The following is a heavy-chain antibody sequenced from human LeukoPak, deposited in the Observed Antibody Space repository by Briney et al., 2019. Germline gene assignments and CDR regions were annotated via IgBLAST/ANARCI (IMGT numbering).Heavy chain of an antibody. V-gene: IGHV1-8*01. Sequence: ASVKVSCKASGHTFTSYDINWVRQATGQGLVWMGWMSPNSGNTGYAQKFQGRVTMTRDTSISTAYMELTSLRSEDTAVYYCVRGPPNWGFDYWGQGTLVTVSS. CDR2: MSPNSGNT. CDR1: GHTFTSYD. J-gene: IGHJ4*02. CDR3: VRGPPNWGFDY. D-gene: IGHD7-27*01.